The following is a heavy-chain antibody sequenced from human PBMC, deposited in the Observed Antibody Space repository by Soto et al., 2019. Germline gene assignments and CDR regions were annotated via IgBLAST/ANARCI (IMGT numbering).Heavy chain of an antibody. D-gene: IGHD5-18*01. Sequence: GESLKISCKGSGYSFTSYWISWVRQMPGKGLEWMGRIDPSDSYTNYSPSFQGHVTISADKSISTAYLQWSSLKASDIAMYYCARHGAEDTAMWFDYWGQGTLVTVSS. CDR1: GYSFTSYW. V-gene: IGHV5-10-1*01. J-gene: IGHJ4*02. CDR3: ARHGAEDTAMWFDY. CDR2: IDPSDSYT.